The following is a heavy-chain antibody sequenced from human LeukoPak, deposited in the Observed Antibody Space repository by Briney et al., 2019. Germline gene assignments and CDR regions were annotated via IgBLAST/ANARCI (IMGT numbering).Heavy chain of an antibody. J-gene: IGHJ4*02. CDR1: GFTFSSTT. V-gene: IGHV3-23*01. Sequence: GGSLRLPCVASGFTFSSTTMGWVRQAPGRGLEWVSSITAIDGRTYYADSVRGRFTISKDNSKNTVYLQLNSLRAGDTAIYYCTKDRRGPAAGTWYFDSWGQGTLVTVSS. CDR2: ITAIDGRT. CDR3: TKDRRGPAAGTWYFDS. D-gene: IGHD6-13*01.